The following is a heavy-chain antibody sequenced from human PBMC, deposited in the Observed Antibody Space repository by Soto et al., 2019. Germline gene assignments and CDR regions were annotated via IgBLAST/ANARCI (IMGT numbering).Heavy chain of an antibody. CDR2: IWYDGSNE. V-gene: IGHV3-33*01. Sequence: QVQLAESGGGVVQSGRSLRLSRAASGFALSSFDMHWVRQAPGKGLEWVAVIWYDGSNEYYADSVKGRFTISRDNSKNTLYLQMNSLRVEDTAVYYCARDALVRGVHPPDYWGQGTLVTVSS. J-gene: IGHJ4*02. CDR3: ARDALVRGVHPPDY. CDR1: GFALSSFD. D-gene: IGHD3-10*01.